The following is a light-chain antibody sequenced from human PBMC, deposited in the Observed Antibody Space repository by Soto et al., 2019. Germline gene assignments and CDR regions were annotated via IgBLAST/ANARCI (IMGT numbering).Light chain of an antibody. J-gene: IGLJ2*01. CDR1: SSNIGAGYD. CDR2: GNS. Sequence: QSVLTQPPSVSGAPGQRVTISCTGSSSNIGAGYDVHWYQQLPGTAPKLLIYGNSNRPSGVPDRFSGSKSGTSASLAITGLQAEDEADYYCQSYDFDFGGGTKVTVL. CDR3: QSYDFD. V-gene: IGLV1-40*01.